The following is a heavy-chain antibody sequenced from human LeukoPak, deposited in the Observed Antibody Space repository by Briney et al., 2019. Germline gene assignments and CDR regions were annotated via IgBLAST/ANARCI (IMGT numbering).Heavy chain of an antibody. V-gene: IGHV4-38-2*01. CDR2: IFHSGST. CDR3: ARVSSLGGIAAAGTGYFDY. D-gene: IGHD6-13*01. CDR1: GYSLSSGYY. Sequence: SETLSLTCAVSGYSLSSGYYWGWIRQPPGTGLEWSGSIFHSGSTFYNPPLKSRVTMSVDTSKSQFSQKLSSVTAADTAVYYCARVSSLGGIAAAGTGYFDYWGQGTLVTVSS. J-gene: IGHJ4*02.